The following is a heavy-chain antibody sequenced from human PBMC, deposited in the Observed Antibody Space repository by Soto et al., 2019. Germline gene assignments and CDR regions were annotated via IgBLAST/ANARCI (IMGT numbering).Heavy chain of an antibody. CDR3: ARDDEDGSYCDLGY. CDR1: GFTISNYI. V-gene: IGHV3-30-3*01. J-gene: IGHJ4*02. CDR2: ILHDGNKK. D-gene: IGHD3-10*01. Sequence: QVQLVESGGGVVQPGRSLRLSCAASGFTISNYIMHWVRQAPGKGLEWVAMILHDGNKKYYADSVKGRFTISRANSKNTLDLQMNSLTTEDTAMYYCARDDEDGSYCDLGYWGQGTLVTVSS.